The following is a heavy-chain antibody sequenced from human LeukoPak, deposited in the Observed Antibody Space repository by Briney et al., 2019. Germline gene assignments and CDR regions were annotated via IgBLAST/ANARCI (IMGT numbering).Heavy chain of an antibody. D-gene: IGHD3-22*01. CDR3: ARDYYDSSGYNRYYGMDV. CDR2: IYSGGST. V-gene: IGHV3-66*02. CDR1: GFTVRSNY. Sequence: GGSLRLSCAASGFTVRSNYMSWVRQAPGKGLEWVSVIYSGGSTYYADSVKGRFTISRDNSKNTLYLQMNSLRAEDTAVYYCARDYYDSSGYNRYYGMDVWGQGTTVTVSS. J-gene: IGHJ6*02.